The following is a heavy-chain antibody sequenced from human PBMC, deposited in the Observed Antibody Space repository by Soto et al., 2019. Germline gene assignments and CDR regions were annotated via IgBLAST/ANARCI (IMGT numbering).Heavy chain of an antibody. V-gene: IGHV3-33*01. CDR2: IWDDGSNK. Sequence: GSLRLSCAASGFTFTGYGMHWVRQAPGKGLEWVAVIWDDGSNKLYGDSVKGRFTISRDNSKNTVYLQMNSLRAEDTAVYYCARDTRGAYFDYWGQGTLVTVSS. J-gene: IGHJ4*02. CDR3: ARDTRGAYFDY. CDR1: GFTFTGYG. D-gene: IGHD2-15*01.